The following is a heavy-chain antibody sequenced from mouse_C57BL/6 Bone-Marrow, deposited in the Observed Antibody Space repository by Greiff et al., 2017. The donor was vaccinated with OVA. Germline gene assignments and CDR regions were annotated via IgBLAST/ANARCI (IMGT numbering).Heavy chain of an antibody. CDR1: GYTFTSYG. Sequence: VKLQESGAELARPGASVKLSCKASGYTFTSYGISWVKQRTGQGLEWIGEIYPRSGNTYYNEKFKGKATLTADKSSSTAYMELRSLTSEDSAVYFCASPLLTGTDAMDYWGQGTSVTVSS. D-gene: IGHD4-1*01. CDR3: ASPLLTGTDAMDY. CDR2: IYPRSGNT. V-gene: IGHV1-81*01. J-gene: IGHJ4*01.